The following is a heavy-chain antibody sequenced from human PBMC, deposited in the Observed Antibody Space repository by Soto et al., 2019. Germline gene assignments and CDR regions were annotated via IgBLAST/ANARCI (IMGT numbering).Heavy chain of an antibody. V-gene: IGHV4-59*01. Sequence: SSETLSLTCTVSGGFIWGWIRQSPDKGLEWIGYIYNSGRYNYNPSLESRLTISIDTSKNQFSLRLASVTAADTAVYYCARTLPNRQIFDSWSKGTLVTVSS. J-gene: IGHJ4*02. D-gene: IGHD2-8*01. CDR1: GGFI. CDR3: ARTLPNRQIFDS. CDR2: IYNSGRY.